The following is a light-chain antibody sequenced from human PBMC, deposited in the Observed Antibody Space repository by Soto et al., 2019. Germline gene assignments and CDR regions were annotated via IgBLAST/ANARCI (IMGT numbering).Light chain of an antibody. CDR2: EVT. CDR1: SSDIGAYNF. J-gene: IGLJ2*01. V-gene: IGLV2-14*01. Sequence: QSVLTQPASMSGSPGQSITISCTGTSSDIGAYNFVSWYQQHPGKVPKLIIYEVTYRPSGVSNRFSGSKSGTTASLTISGLQAEDEADYYCASKTRTTFVVFGGGTKLTVL. CDR3: ASKTRTTFVV.